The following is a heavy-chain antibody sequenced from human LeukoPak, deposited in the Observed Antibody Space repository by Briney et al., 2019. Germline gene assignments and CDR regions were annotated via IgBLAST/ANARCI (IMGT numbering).Heavy chain of an antibody. D-gene: IGHD1-26*01. CDR1: GFTFSGYA. Sequence: GGSLRLSCTPSGFTFSGYAMHWVRQAPGKGLGWVAVIWFDGSNTYYADSVKGRFTISRDNSKNTLYLQMNSLRAEDTAVYYCARGAQSGGYSGPFDIWGQGTVVTVSS. J-gene: IGHJ3*02. V-gene: IGHV3-33*01. CDR3: ARGAQSGGYSGPFDI. CDR2: IWFDGSNT.